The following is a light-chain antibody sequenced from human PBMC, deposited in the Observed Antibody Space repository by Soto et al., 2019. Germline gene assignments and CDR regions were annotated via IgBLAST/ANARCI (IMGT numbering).Light chain of an antibody. CDR2: SNN. J-gene: IGLJ3*02. CDR1: SSNIGSNT. V-gene: IGLV1-44*01. Sequence: QSVLTQPPSASGAPGQRVTISCSGSSSNIGSNTVNWYQQFPGTAPKLLIYSNNVRPSGVPDRFSGSLSGTSASLAISGLQSDDEADYYCAAWDDSLNGGVFGGGTKVTVL. CDR3: AAWDDSLNGGV.